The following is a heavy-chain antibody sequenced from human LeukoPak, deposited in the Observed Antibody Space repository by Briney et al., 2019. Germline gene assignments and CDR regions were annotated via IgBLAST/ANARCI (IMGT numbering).Heavy chain of an antibody. V-gene: IGHV4-39*07. CDR3: ARVGNWGYSYGYDPGAFDY. CDR1: GASISSSSYY. Sequence: SETLSLTCTVSGASISSSSYYWGWIRQPPGKGLEWIGSIYYSGSTYYNPSLKSRVTISVDTSKNQFSLKLSSVTAADTAVYYCARVGNWGYSYGYDPGAFDYWGQGTLVTVSS. CDR2: IYYSGST. D-gene: IGHD5-18*01. J-gene: IGHJ4*02.